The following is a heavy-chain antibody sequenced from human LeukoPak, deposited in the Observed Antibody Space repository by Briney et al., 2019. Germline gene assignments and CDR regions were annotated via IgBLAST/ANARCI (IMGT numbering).Heavy chain of an antibody. Sequence: GGSLRLSCAASGFTFSNYAMNWVRQAPGKGLEWVSGVSGSSGTINYAAPVKGRFTISRDNSRNTLYLQMNSLRADDTAVYYCAKRLGDPRAFDYWGQGTLVTVSS. V-gene: IGHV3-23*01. CDR1: GFTFSNYA. CDR3: AKRLGDPRAFDY. CDR2: VSGSSGTI. D-gene: IGHD2-21*02. J-gene: IGHJ4*02.